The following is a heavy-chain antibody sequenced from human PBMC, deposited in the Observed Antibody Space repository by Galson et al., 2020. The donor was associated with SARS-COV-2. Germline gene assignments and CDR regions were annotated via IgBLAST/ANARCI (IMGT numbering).Heavy chain of an antibody. CDR1: GFTFSSYE. D-gene: IGHD6-13*01. CDR2: ISRSGTTV. V-gene: IGHV3-48*03. J-gene: IGHJ5*02. Sequence: GGSLRLSCAASGFTFSSYEMNWVRQAPGKGLEWVSYISRSGTTVFYADSVKGRFTISRDNAKKSLYLQMNSLRAEDTALYYCTRDPSSSWYNWLDPWGQGTLVTVSS. CDR3: TRDPSSSWYNWLDP.